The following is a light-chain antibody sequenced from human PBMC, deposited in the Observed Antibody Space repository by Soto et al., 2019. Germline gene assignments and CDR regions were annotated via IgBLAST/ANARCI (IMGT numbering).Light chain of an antibody. CDR3: ISYAGSNKPA. CDR1: SSDVGGYNY. J-gene: IGLJ2*01. Sequence: QSALTQPPSASGSPGQSVAISCSGTSSDVGGYNYVSWYQQHPGKAPKLMIYDVNKRPSGVPDRFSGSKSGNTASLTVSGLQAEYEADYYCISYAGSNKPAFGGGTKVTVL. V-gene: IGLV2-8*01. CDR2: DVN.